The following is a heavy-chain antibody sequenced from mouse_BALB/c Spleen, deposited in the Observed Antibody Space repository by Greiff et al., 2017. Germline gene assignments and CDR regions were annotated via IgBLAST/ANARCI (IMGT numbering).Heavy chain of an antibody. D-gene: IGHD3-3*01. Sequence: EVQLVESGAELVKPGASVKLSCTASGFNIKDTYMHWVKQRPEQGLEWIGRIDPANGNTKYDPKFQGKATITADTSSNTAYLQLSSLTSEDTAVYYCTRVLWDRYYFDYWGQGTTLTVSS. V-gene: IGHV14-3*02. J-gene: IGHJ2*01. CDR1: GFNIKDTY. CDR3: TRVLWDRYYFDY. CDR2: IDPANGNT.